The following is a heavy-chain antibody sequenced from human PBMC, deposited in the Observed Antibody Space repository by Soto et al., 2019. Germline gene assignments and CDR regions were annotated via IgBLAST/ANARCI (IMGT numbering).Heavy chain of an antibody. CDR3: AREGGGIVVVPAAINWFDP. J-gene: IGHJ5*02. CDR2: IIPIFGTA. V-gene: IGHV1-69*01. D-gene: IGHD2-2*01. Sequence: QVPLVQSGAEVKKPGSSVKVSCKASGGTFSSYAISRVRQAPGQGLEWMGGIIPIFGTANYAQKFQGRVTITADESTSTAYMELSSLRSEDTAVYYCAREGGGIVVVPAAINWFDPWGQGTLVTVSS. CDR1: GGTFSSYA.